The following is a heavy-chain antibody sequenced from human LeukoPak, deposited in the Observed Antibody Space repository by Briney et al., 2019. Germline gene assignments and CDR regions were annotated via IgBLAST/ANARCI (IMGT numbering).Heavy chain of an antibody. J-gene: IGHJ4*02. D-gene: IGHD5-12*01. V-gene: IGHV4-59*08. CDR1: GGSISSYY. Sequence: PSETLSLTCTVSGGSISSYYWSWIRQPPGKGLEWIGYIYYSGSTNYNPSLKSRVTISVDTSKNQFSLELSSVTAADTAVYYCARQTMVATFDYWGQGTLVTVSS. CDR3: ARQTMVATFDY. CDR2: IYYSGST.